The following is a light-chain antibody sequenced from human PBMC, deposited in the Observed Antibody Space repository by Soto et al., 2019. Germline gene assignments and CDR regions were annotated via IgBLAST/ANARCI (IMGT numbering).Light chain of an antibody. V-gene: IGKV3-15*01. CDR3: QSYHNWPPPAYT. CDR2: RAS. J-gene: IGKJ2*01. Sequence: EIVMTQSPATLSVSPGERATLSCRASQTVSNNLAWYQQKPGQAPRLLMYRASTRATGVPARFSGSGSGTEFTLTISSLQAEDFAVYYCQSYHNWPPPAYTFGQGTKLQIK. CDR1: QTVSNN.